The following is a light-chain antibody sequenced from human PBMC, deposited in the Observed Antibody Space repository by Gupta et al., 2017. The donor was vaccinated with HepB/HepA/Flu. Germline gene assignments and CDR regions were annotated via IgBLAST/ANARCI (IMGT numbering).Light chain of an antibody. CDR2: GAS. CDR1: QSVSSN. V-gene: IGKV3-15*01. Sequence: ELVMTQSPATLSVSPGESATLSCRASQSVSSNLAWYQQKPGQAPRLLIYGASTRATGIPARFSGSGSGTDFTLTISSLQSEDFAVYYCQQYNNWPKTFGQGTKVEIK. J-gene: IGKJ1*01. CDR3: QQYNNWPKT.